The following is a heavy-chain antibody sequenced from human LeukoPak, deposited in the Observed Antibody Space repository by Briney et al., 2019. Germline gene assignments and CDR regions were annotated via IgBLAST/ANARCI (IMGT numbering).Heavy chain of an antibody. CDR3: TTDGVGVEGATYDN. D-gene: IGHD1-26*01. CDR2: IKAKAHGGTI. V-gene: IGHV3-15*01. J-gene: IGHJ4*02. CDR1: GFTFSNYN. Sequence: PGGSLRLSCAASGFTFSNYNMHWVRQAPGKGLEWVGRIKAKAHGGTIEYAAPVKGRFTISRDDSKNTLYLQMNSLKTEDTAVYYCTTDGVGVEGATYDNWGQGTLVSVSS.